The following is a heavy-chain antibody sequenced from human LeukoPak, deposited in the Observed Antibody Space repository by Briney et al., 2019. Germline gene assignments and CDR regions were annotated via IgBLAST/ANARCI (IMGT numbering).Heavy chain of an antibody. Sequence: GGSLRLSCAASGFTFSSYSMNWVRQAPGKGLEWVSSISSSSSYIYYADSVKGRFTISRDNAKNSLYLQMNSLRAEDTAVYYCARDVGYYYDSNVPSFSYWGQGTLVTVSS. CDR1: GFTFSSYS. CDR3: ARDVGYYYDSNVPSFSY. J-gene: IGHJ4*02. V-gene: IGHV3-21*01. CDR2: ISSSSSYI. D-gene: IGHD3-22*01.